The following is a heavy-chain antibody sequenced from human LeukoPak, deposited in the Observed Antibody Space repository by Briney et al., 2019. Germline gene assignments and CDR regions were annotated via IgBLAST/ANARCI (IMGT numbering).Heavy chain of an antibody. Sequence: PGGSLRLSCVASGFTLKNAWMSWVRQAPGKGLEWVGRIRSKTDGGTTDYAAPVKGRFTISRDDSKNTLYLQMNSLRAEDTAVYYCARDNSRIFCSGGSCANYFDYWGQGTLVTVSS. CDR2: IRSKTDGGTT. CDR1: GFTLKNAW. D-gene: IGHD2-15*01. CDR3: ARDNSRIFCSGGSCANYFDY. J-gene: IGHJ4*02. V-gene: IGHV3-15*01.